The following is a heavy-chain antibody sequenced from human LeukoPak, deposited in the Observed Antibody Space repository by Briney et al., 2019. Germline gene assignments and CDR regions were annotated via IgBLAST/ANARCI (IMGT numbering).Heavy chain of an antibody. D-gene: IGHD6-13*01. CDR2: VSYSGRT. J-gene: IGHJ4*02. Sequence: SETLSLTCTVSGASISNYYWSWIRQPPGKGLECIGYVSYSGRTNHNPSLKSRVTISADTSKNQFSLTLSSVTAADTAVYYCARGIRSSSWYFDYWGQGTLVTVSS. V-gene: IGHV4-59*12. CDR3: ARGIRSSSWYFDY. CDR1: GASISNYY.